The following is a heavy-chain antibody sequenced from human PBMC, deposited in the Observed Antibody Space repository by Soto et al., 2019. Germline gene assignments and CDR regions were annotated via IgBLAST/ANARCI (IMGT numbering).Heavy chain of an antibody. V-gene: IGHV4-59*01. CDR1: GGSISRYY. D-gene: IGHD2-21*02. Sequence: PSETLSLTCTVSGGSISRYYWSWIRQPPGKGLEWIGYIYYSGTTNYNPSLKSRVTISVDTSTNQFSLQLSSVNAADTAVYYCAYTHLVVVTDAFDIWGQATMATV. CDR2: IYYSGTT. CDR3: AYTHLVVVTDAFDI. J-gene: IGHJ3*02.